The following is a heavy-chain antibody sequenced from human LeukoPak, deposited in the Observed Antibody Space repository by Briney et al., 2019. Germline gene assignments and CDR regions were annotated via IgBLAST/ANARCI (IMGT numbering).Heavy chain of an antibody. CDR2: IYYSGSA. CDR1: GDSITSSY. Sequence: PSETLSLTCSVSGDSITSSYWNWIRQPPGRGLEWTGYIYYSGSANYNPSLKSRVTISVDTSKNQFSLKLSSVTAADTAVYYCARGCHYYDSSGYCYWGQGTLVTVSS. J-gene: IGHJ4*02. V-gene: IGHV4-59*01. CDR3: ARGCHYYDSSGYCY. D-gene: IGHD3-22*01.